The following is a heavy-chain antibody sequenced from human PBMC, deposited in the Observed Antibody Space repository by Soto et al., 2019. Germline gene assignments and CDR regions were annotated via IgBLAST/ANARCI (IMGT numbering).Heavy chain of an antibody. CDR3: ARENGDYVFDY. CDR1: GGSISSYS. CDR2: IFYSGST. D-gene: IGHD4-17*01. Sequence: SETLSLTCTVSGGSISSYSWNWIRQPPGKGLEWIGYIFYSGSTNYSPSLKSRVTMSVDTSKKQFSLKLSSVTTADTAVYYCARENGDYVFDYWGQGALVTVSS. J-gene: IGHJ4*02. V-gene: IGHV4-59*01.